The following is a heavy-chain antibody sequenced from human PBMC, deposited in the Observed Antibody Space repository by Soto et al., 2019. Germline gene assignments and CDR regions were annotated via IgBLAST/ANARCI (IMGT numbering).Heavy chain of an antibody. D-gene: IGHD2-15*01. CDR1: GGSISSYY. J-gene: IGHJ5*02. CDR2: IYYSGST. V-gene: IGHV4-59*01. Sequence: QVQLQESGPGLVKPSETLSLTCTVSGGSISSYYWSWIRQPPGKGLEWIGYIYYSGSTNYNPSLKSRVTISVDTSKNQFSLKLSSVTAADTAVYYCARGVVAVPGGWFDPWGQGTLVTVSS. CDR3: ARGVVAVPGGWFDP.